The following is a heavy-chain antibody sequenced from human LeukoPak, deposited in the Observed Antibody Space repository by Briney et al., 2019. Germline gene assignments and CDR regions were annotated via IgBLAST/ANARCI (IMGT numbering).Heavy chain of an antibody. CDR3: ARDLSTGTTVYWLAP. CDR1: GGSIGNYY. CDR2: IHDSGYS. V-gene: IGHV4-59*01. D-gene: IGHD1/OR15-1a*01. J-gene: IGHJ5*02. Sequence: SETLSLTCTVSGGSIGNYYWSWIRQTPGKGLQWIGYIHDSGYSNSNPSLKSRVTMSLDTSKNQFSLKLTSVTAADTAVYYCARDLSTGTTVYWLAPGGQGTLVTVSS.